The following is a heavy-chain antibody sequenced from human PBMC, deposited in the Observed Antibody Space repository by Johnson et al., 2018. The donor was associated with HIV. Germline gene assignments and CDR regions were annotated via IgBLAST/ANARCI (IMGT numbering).Heavy chain of an antibody. Sequence: VQLVESGGGLVQPGRSLRLSCAASGFTFSTYDMHWVRQVTGKGLEWVSGITTAGDTYYPGSVKGRFTISRDNSENTLYLQMNSLGAEDTAVYYCAKLPGGNSGFVDAFDIWGQGTMVTVSS. V-gene: IGHV3-13*01. J-gene: IGHJ3*02. CDR3: AKLPGGNSGFVDAFDI. CDR2: ITTAGDT. D-gene: IGHD4-23*01. CDR1: GFTFSTYD.